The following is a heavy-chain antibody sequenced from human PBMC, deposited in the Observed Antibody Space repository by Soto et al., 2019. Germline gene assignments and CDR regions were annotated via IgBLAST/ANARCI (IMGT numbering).Heavy chain of an antibody. CDR3: AKDNNIVVVPAAYLRTYGMDV. Sequence: QVQLVESGGGVVQPGRSLRLSCAASGFTFSSYGMHWVRQARGKGLEWVAVISYDGSNKYYADSVKGRFTISRDNSKNTLYLQMNSLRAEDTAVYSCAKDNNIVVVPAAYLRTYGMDVWGQGTTVTVSS. D-gene: IGHD2-2*01. J-gene: IGHJ6*02. CDR1: GFTFSSYG. CDR2: ISYDGSNK. V-gene: IGHV3-30*18.